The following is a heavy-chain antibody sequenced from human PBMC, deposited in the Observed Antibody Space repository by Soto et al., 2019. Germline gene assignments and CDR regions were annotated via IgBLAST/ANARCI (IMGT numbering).Heavy chain of an antibody. CDR3: ANGGTAAGTIRH. CDR2: IGPSSNSI. V-gene: IGHV3-21*01. CDR1: GFTFSSYS. Sequence: EVPLVESGGGLVKPGGSLRLSCAASGFTFSSYSMNWVRQAPGKGLEWVSSIGPSSNSIYYADSVKGRFTISRDNAKNSLFLQMNSLRGEATAVYHCANGGTAAGTIRHWGQGTLVTVSS. J-gene: IGHJ4*02. D-gene: IGHD6-13*01.